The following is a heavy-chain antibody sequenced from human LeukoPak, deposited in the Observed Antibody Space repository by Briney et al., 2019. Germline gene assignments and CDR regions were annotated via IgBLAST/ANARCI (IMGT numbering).Heavy chain of an antibody. D-gene: IGHD6-13*01. CDR3: ARGRSSWYVGYYGMDV. V-gene: IGHV1-8*01. J-gene: IGHJ6*02. CDR2: VNPNSGNT. CDR1: GYTFTSYD. Sequence: GASVKVSCKASGYTFTSYDINWVRQATGQGLEWMGWVNPNSGNTGYAQKFQGRVTMTRNTSISTAYMELSSLRSEDTAVYYCARGRSSWYVGYYGMDVWGQGTTVTVSS.